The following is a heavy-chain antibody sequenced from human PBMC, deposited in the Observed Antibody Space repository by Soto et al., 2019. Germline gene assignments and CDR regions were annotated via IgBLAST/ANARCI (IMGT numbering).Heavy chain of an antibody. V-gene: IGHV1-69*06. Sequence: QVELVQSGAEVQKPCSSVHVSCQASEDTFRNYAISWVRQAPGQGLEWMGGIIPIFGTANYAQKFQGRVTITAETSANTVYLELSSLKSEDTAVYYWASTKYESSAYYYWYLGICNGGTLVSVSS. J-gene: IGHJ2*01. CDR1: EDTFRNYA. D-gene: IGHD3-22*01. CDR2: IIPIFGTA. CDR3: ASTKYESSAYYYWYLGI.